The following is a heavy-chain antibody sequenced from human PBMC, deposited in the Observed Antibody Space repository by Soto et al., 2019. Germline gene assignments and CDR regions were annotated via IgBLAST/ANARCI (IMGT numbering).Heavy chain of an antibody. V-gene: IGHV3-74*01. CDR3: TRGRKYDVLTGYNDY. J-gene: IGHJ4*02. D-gene: IGHD3-9*01. CDR1: GFTFSDYW. CDR2: INDNGDIT. Sequence: EVQLLESGGGLVQPGGSLRLSCEASGFTFSDYWMHWVRQVPGRGLLWVARINDNGDITRYADSVKGRFTVSRDNANSTMFLQMNGLTAEDTAIYYCTRGRKYDVLTGYNDYWGQGTLVTVSS.